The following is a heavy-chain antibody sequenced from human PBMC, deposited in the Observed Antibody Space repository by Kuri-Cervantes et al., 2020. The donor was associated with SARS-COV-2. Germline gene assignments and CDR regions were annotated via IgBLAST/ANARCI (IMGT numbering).Heavy chain of an antibody. J-gene: IGHJ5*02. CDR3: ARGNGPGSGGWFDP. CDR1: GYTFTGYY. D-gene: IGHD3-10*01. Sequence: ASVKVSCKASGYTFTGYYMHWVRQAPGQGLEWMGWINPNSGGTNYAQKFQGRVTMTRDTSISTAYMELSRLRSDDTAVYYCARGNGPGSGGWFDPWGQGTLVTVSS. V-gene: IGHV1-2*02. CDR2: INPNSGGT.